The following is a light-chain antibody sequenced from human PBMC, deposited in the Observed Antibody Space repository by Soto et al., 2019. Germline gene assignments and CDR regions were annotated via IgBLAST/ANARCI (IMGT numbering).Light chain of an antibody. V-gene: IGKV1-39*01. J-gene: IGKJ5*01. CDR1: QSISSY. CDR3: QQIYNTPLA. CDR2: AAS. Sequence: DTQMTQSPLFLSASVGDRVTITCRASQSISSYVNWYQHKPGKAPKLLIYAASRLQSGVPSRFSGSGSGTDFTLTISSLQPEDFATYYRQQIYNTPLAFGQGTRLEIK.